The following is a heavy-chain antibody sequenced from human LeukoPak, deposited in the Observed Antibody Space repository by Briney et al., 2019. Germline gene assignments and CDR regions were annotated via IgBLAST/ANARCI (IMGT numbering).Heavy chain of an antibody. CDR2: TYYRSKWYN. D-gene: IGHD3-3*01. Sequence: SQTLSLTCAISGDSVSGNSDAWNWIRQTPSRGLEWLGRTYYRSKWYNDYAVSVKSRITINPDTSKNQFSLQLNSVTPEDTAVYYCARESFYDFWSGYYQFDYWGQGTLVTVSS. CDR3: ARESFYDFWSGYYQFDY. CDR1: GDSVSGNSDA. J-gene: IGHJ4*02. V-gene: IGHV6-1*01.